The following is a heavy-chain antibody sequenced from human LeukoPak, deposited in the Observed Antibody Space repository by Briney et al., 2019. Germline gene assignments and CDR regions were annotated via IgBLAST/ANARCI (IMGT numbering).Heavy chain of an antibody. Sequence: SETLSLTCTVSGGSIRGYYWSWIRQPPGKGLEWSGYIYYSGSTNYNPTLQSRVTISVDTSKKQFSLNLTSVTAATPAVNYCGKYASGTYPRFAYSGQGMLVTAPS. V-gene: IGHV4-59*08. J-gene: IGHJ4*02. CDR2: IYYSGST. CDR3: GKYASGTYPRFAY. D-gene: IGHD3-10*01. CDR1: GGSIRGYY.